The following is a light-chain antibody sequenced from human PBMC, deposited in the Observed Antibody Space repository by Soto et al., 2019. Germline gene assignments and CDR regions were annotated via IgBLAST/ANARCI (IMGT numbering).Light chain of an antibody. Sequence: EIVLTQSPATLSLSPGERATLSCRSSQSVSSYLAWYQQKPGQAPSLLIYDASNRATGIPARFSGSGSGTDFTLTISSLEPEDFAVYYCQQRSNWPLNFGGGTKVEIK. J-gene: IGKJ4*01. CDR3: QQRSNWPLN. CDR2: DAS. V-gene: IGKV3-11*01. CDR1: QSVSSY.